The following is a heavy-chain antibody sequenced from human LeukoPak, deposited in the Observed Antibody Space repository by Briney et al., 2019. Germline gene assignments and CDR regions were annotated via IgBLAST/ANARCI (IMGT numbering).Heavy chain of an antibody. Sequence: GGSLRLSCAASGFTFSSYAMSWVRQAPGKGLEWVSAISGSGGSTYYADSVKGRFTISRDNSKNTLYLQMNSLRAEDTAVYYCARVRQYYGSGSYFEDYWGQGTLVTVSS. CDR2: ISGSGGST. CDR1: GFTFSSYA. D-gene: IGHD3-10*01. J-gene: IGHJ4*02. V-gene: IGHV3-23*01. CDR3: ARVRQYYGSGSYFEDY.